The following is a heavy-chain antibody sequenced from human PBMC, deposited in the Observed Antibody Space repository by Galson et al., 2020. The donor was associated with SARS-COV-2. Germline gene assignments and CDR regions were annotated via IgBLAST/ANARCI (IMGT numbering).Heavy chain of an antibody. V-gene: IGHV4-31*03. D-gene: IGHD3-9*01. CDR3: ARGVAVRYFDWSYYCYGRDV. Sequence: ASETLSLTCTVSGCSISSGGYYWSCIRQPPGKGLESIGYIYYSGSTYYTPSLKSRVTISVDTSKNQFSLNLSSVTAADTSVYYCARGVAVRYFDWSYYCYGRDVWGQGTTVTVSS. CDR1: GCSISSGGYY. J-gene: IGHJ6*02. CDR2: IYYSGST.